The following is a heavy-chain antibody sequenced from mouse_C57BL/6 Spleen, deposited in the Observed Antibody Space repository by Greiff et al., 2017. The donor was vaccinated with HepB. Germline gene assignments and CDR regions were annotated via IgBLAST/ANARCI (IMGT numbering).Heavy chain of an antibody. CDR3: ARENYGNYAMDY. Sequence: QVQLQQPGAELVKPGASVKLSCKASGYTFTSYWMHWVKQRPGQGLEWIGMIHPNSGSTNYNEKFKSKATLTVDKSSSTAYMQLSSLTSEDSAVYYCARENYGNYAMDYWGQGTSVTVSS. V-gene: IGHV1-64*01. D-gene: IGHD2-1*01. CDR2: IHPNSGST. J-gene: IGHJ4*01. CDR1: GYTFTSYW.